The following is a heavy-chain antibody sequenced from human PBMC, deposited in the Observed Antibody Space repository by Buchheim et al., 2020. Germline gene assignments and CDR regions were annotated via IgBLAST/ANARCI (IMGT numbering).Heavy chain of an antibody. CDR2: ISYDGSNK. J-gene: IGHJ4*02. V-gene: IGHV3-30*18. D-gene: IGHD6-19*01. CDR3: AKDFSSGYDY. Sequence: QVQLVESGGGVVQPGRSLRLSCAASGFTFSSYGMHWVRQAPGKGLEWVAVISYDGSNKYYADSVKGRFTISRDNSKNTLYLQMNSLRAEDTAVYYCAKDFSSGYDYWGQGTL. CDR1: GFTFSSYG.